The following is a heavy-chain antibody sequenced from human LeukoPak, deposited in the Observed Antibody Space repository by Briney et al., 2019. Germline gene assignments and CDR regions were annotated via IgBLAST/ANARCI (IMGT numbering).Heavy chain of an antibody. J-gene: IGHJ4*02. Sequence: SETLSLTCTVSGGSISSHYWSWIRQPPGKGLEWIGYIYYSGSTNYNPSLKSRVTISVDTSKNQFSLKLSSVTAADTAVYYCAGTRYCSSTSCYFDYWGQGTLVTVSS. V-gene: IGHV4-59*11. CDR3: AGTRYCSSTSCYFDY. D-gene: IGHD2-2*01. CDR1: GGSISSHY. CDR2: IYYSGST.